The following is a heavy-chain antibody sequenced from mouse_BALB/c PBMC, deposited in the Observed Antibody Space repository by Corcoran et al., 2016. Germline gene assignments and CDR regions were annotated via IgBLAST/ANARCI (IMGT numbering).Heavy chain of an antibody. CDR2: IYPGSGST. CDR3: ARSDGNYVRFAY. J-gene: IGHJ3*01. Sequence: QVQLQQSGPELVKPGASVKMSCKASGYTFTDYVISWVKQRTGQGLEWIGEIYPGSGSTYYNEKFEGKATLTADKSSNTAYMQLSSLTSEDSAVYFCARSDGNYVRFAYWGQGTLVTVSA. V-gene: IGHV1-81*01. D-gene: IGHD2-1*01. CDR1: GYTFTDYV.